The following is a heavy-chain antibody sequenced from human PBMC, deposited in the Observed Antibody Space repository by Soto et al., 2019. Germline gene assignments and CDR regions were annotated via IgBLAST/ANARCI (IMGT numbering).Heavy chain of an antibody. CDR1: GGSISSYY. Sequence: SETRSLTCTVSGGSISSYYWSWIRQPPGKGLEWIGYIYYSASTNYNPSLKSRVTISVDTSKNQFSLKLSSVTAADTAVYYCASTLRMGARPPGYYGMDVWGQGTTVTVSS. CDR2: IYYSAST. D-gene: IGHD1-26*01. J-gene: IGHJ6*02. V-gene: IGHV4-59*01. CDR3: ASTLRMGARPPGYYGMDV.